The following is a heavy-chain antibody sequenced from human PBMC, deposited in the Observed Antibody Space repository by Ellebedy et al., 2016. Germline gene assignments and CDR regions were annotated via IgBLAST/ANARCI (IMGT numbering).Heavy chain of an antibody. CDR2: MNPNSGNT. J-gene: IGHJ5*02. D-gene: IGHD2-2*01. CDR3: ARVPQLGGSTDWFNP. CDR1: GYTFTSYD. V-gene: IGHV1-8*01. Sequence: ASVKVSXXASGYTFTSYDINWVRQATGQGLEWMGWMNPNSGNTGYAQKFQGRVTMTRNTSISTAYMELSSLRSEDTAVYYCARVPQLGGSTDWFNPWGQGTLVTVSS.